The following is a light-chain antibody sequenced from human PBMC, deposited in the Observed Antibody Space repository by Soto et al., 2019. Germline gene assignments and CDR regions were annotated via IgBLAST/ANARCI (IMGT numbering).Light chain of an antibody. V-gene: IGKV2-24*01. CDR3: MQTAHFPRA. Sequence: DIVMTQTPLSSPVTLGQPASISCRSSQSLVDSDGNTHLSWLQQRPGQPPRLRIYKISNRFSGAQERFSGSGAGSAFTLKISSVEAEDVGLYYCMQTAHFPRAFGQGTKVEIK. CDR2: KIS. J-gene: IGKJ1*01. CDR1: QSLVDSDGNTH.